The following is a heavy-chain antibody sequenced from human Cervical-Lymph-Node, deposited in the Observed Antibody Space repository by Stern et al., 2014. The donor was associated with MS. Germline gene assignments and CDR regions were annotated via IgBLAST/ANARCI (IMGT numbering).Heavy chain of an antibody. J-gene: IGHJ5*02. V-gene: IGHV4-39*01. CDR2: VSYTGST. D-gene: IGHD6-13*01. CDR1: GGSVSDSRYY. CDR3: SRHLPYSSSWYNWFDP. Sequence: QLQLQESGPGLVKPSETLSLTCAVSGGSVSDSRYYWGWIRQPPGKGLEWIGRVSYTGSTYNNPSLKSRVTISVDTTKNHFPLQLPSVTAADTALYYCSRHLPYSSSWYNWFDPWGQGTLVTVSS.